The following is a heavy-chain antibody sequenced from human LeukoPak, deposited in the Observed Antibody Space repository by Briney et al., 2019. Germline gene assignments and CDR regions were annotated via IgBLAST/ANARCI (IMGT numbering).Heavy chain of an antibody. D-gene: IGHD3-9*01. CDR1: GYSISSGYY. J-gene: IGHJ4*02. CDR3: ARGATGYSTLF. Sequence: SETLSLTCTVSGYSISSGYYWGWIRQPPGKGLEWIGSIYHSGSTYYNPSLKSRVTISVDTSKNQFSLKLTSVTAADTAVYYYARGATGYSTLFWGQGTLVTVSS. V-gene: IGHV4-38-2*02. CDR2: IYHSGST.